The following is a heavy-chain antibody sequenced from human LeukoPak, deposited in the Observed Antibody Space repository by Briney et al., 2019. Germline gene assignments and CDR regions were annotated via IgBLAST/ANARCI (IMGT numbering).Heavy chain of an antibody. V-gene: IGHV3-74*01. D-gene: IGHD4-23*01. J-gene: IGHJ4*02. CDR2: INSDGSTT. CDR1: GFTFSSYG. CDR3: VADGGKVTFDY. Sequence: GGSLRLSCAASGFTFSSYGMHWVRQAPGKGLVWVSRINSDGSTTTYADSVKGRFTISRDNAKNTLYLQMNSLRAEDTAVYYCVADGGKVTFDYWGQGTLVTVSS.